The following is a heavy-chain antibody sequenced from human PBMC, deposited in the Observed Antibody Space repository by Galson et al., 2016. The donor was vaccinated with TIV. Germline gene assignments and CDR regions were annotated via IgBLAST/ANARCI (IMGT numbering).Heavy chain of an antibody. V-gene: IGHV4-34*01. J-gene: IGHJ4*02. Sequence: ETLSLTCAVYGGSFSGYYWSWIRQPPEKGLEWIGEINHSGSSNYNPSLKSRVTISTDTSKNQFSLKLTSVTAADTAVYYCARGRGLSLWGQGTLVTVSA. CDR2: INHSGSS. D-gene: IGHD3-16*02. CDR3: ARGRGLSL. CDR1: GGSFSGYY.